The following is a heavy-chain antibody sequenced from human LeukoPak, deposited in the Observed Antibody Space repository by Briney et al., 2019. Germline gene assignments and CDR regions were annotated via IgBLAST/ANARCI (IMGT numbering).Heavy chain of an antibody. CDR1: GGSISSYY. J-gene: IGHJ6*02. CDR3: ARGRYGNGYYYYYGVDV. CDR2: SHYSGST. D-gene: IGHD5-18*01. V-gene: IGHV4-59*08. Sequence: SQTLSLTCTVSGGSISSYYWSWVRQPPGKGLEWIGCSHYSGSTYYDPSLKSRVTISVDTSKNQFSLKLSSVTAADTAVYYCARGRYGNGYYYYYGVDVWGQGTTVTVSS.